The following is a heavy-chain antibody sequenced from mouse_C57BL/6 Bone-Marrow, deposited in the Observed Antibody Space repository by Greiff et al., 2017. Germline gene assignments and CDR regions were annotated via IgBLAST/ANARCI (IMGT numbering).Heavy chain of an antibody. CDR2: IHPNSGST. J-gene: IGHJ3*01. CDR3: ASPPYGSSPAWFAY. D-gene: IGHD1-1*01. CDR1: GYTFTSYW. V-gene: IGHV1-64*01. Sequence: VQLQQPGAELVKPGASVKLSCKASGYTFTSYWMHWVKQRPGQGLEWIGMIHPNSGSTNYNEKFKSKATLTVDKSSSTAYMPLSSLTSEDSAVYYCASPPYGSSPAWFAYWGQGTLVTVSA.